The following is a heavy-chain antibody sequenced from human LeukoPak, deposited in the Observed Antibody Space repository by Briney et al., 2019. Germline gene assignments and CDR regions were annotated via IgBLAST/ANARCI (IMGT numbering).Heavy chain of an antibody. V-gene: IGHV4-30-4*08. D-gene: IGHD3-10*01. CDR1: GGSLSSGAHY. CDR3: ARKITMVRGVIIGWFDP. CDR2: ISYSGST. Sequence: PSETLSVSCTVSGGSLSSGAHYWHWTRQHPGKDLEWLGYISYSGSTNYNPSLKSRVTISVDTSKNQFSLKLSSVTAADTAVYYCARKITMVRGVIIGWFDPWGQGTLVTVPS. J-gene: IGHJ5*02.